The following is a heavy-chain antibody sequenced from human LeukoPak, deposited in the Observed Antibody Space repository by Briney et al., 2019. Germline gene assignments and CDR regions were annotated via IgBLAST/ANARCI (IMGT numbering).Heavy chain of an antibody. J-gene: IGHJ4*02. D-gene: IGHD2-21*01. V-gene: IGHV1-2*02. CDR1: GYTFTGYY. CDR3: ARENYGGKKGDDY. Sequence: ASVKVSCKASGYTFTGYYMHWVRQAPGQGLEWMGWINSKSGDTAYAKKFEGRVTMIRDTSISTAYMELTGLTSDDTAVYYCARENYGGKKGDDYWGQGTLVTVAS. CDR2: INSKSGDT.